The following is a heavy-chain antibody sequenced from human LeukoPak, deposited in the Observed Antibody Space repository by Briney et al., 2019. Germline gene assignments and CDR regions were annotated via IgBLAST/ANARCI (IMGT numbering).Heavy chain of an antibody. V-gene: IGHV3-30*02. J-gene: IGHJ6*03. CDR1: GFTFSSYG. Sequence: GGSLRLSCAASGFTFSSYGMHWVRQAPGKGLEWVAFIRYDGSNKYYADSVKGRFTISRDNSKNTLYLQMNSLRAEDTAVYYCAKVGPAAKGEGYMDVWGKGTTVTVSS. D-gene: IGHD2-2*01. CDR3: AKVGPAAKGEGYMDV. CDR2: IRYDGSNK.